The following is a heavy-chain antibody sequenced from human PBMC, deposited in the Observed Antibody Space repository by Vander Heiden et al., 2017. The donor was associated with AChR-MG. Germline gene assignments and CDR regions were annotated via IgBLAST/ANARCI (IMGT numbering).Heavy chain of an antibody. Sequence: EVQLVESGGGLVNPGGSVRLSCAASGITLSNAWMSWFRQAPGKGLEWVGRIKSKTDGGTTYYAAPVKGRCTISRDDSKNTLYLQMSSMKTEDTAVYYCTTGRSLWGQGTLVTVSS. J-gene: IGHJ4*02. V-gene: IGHV3-15*01. CDR2: IKSKTDGGTT. CDR1: GITLSNAW. CDR3: TTGRSL.